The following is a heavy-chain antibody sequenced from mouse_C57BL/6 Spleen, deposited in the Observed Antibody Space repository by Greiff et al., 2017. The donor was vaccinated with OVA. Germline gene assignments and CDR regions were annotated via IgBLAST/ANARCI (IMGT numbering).Heavy chain of an antibody. Sequence: QVQLQQPGAELVMPGASVKLSCKASGYTFTSYWMHWVKQRPGQGLEWIGEIDPSDSYTNYNQKFKGKSTLTVDKSSSTAYMQLSSLTSEDSAVYYCARNGYYPLAYWGQGTLVTVSA. CDR2: IDPSDSYT. D-gene: IGHD2-3*01. V-gene: IGHV1-69*01. CDR1: GYTFTSYW. J-gene: IGHJ3*01. CDR3: ARNGYYPLAY.